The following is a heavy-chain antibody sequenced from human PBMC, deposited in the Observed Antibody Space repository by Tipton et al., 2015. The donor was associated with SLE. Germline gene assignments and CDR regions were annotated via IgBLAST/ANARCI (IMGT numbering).Heavy chain of an antibody. D-gene: IGHD6-19*01. V-gene: IGHV4-34*01. CDR3: AREVEGYSSGWYYWYHYMDV. CDR1: GGSFSGYS. CDR2: INHSGST. Sequence: LRLSCAVYGGSFSGYSWSWIRQPPGKGLEWIGEINHSGSTKYNPSLKSRVSISIDTSKNQFSLKLRSVTAADTAVYYCAREVEGYSSGWYYWYHYMDVWGKGTTVTVSS. J-gene: IGHJ6*03.